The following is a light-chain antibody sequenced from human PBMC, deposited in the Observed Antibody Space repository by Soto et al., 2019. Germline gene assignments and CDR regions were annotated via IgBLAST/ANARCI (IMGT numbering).Light chain of an antibody. CDR2: DVT. CDR3: CSYAGSYNLGV. J-gene: IGLJ3*02. CDR1: SSDVGGYDF. V-gene: IGLV2-11*01. Sequence: SALTQPRSVSGSPGQSVTISCTGTSSDVGGYDFVSWYQQHPGKAPKLTIYDVTKRPSWVPDRFSGAKSGNSASLTISGLRAEDEADYYCCSYAGSYNLGVFGGGTKLTVL.